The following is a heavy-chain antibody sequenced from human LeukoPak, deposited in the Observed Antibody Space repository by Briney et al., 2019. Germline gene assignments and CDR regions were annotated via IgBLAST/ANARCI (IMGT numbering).Heavy chain of an antibody. D-gene: IGHD4-17*01. J-gene: IGHJ4*02. CDR3: ARGATYAYYFDY. CDR2: INGDGSRT. CDR1: GFSFSTYW. V-gene: IGHV3-74*01. Sequence: PGGSLRLSCAASGFSFSTYWMHWVRHAPGKGLVWVSRINGDGSRTNYADSVEGRFTISRDNAKNTVYLQMNSLRAEDTAVYYCARGATYAYYFDYWGQGILVTVSS.